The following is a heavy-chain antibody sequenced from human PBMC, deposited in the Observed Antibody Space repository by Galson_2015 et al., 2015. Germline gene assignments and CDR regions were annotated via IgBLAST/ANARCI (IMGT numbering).Heavy chain of an antibody. J-gene: IGHJ6*03. CDR2: INSDGSST. Sequence: SLRLSCAASGFTFSNYWMHWVRQAPGKGLVWVSRINSDGSSTNYADSVKGRFTISRDNAKNTLYVEMNSLSAEDTAVYYCAREFRTYYYMDVWGKGTTVTVSS. V-gene: IGHV3-74*01. CDR1: GFTFSNYW. CDR3: AREFRTYYYMDV.